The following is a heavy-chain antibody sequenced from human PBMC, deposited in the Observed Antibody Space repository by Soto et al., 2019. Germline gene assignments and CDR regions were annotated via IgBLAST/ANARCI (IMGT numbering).Heavy chain of an antibody. CDR3: VRDSRSSLYYYPGLAL. J-gene: IGHJ6*02. V-gene: IGHV1-18*01. D-gene: IGHD3-16*02. CDR2: VSGYNDNT. CDR1: GYGCSNWG. Sequence: VSVSLAGRGSGYGCSNWGMRWGRQTTRQGLEWMGWVSGYNDNTHYAQKLQGRVSMTTDTSTGTAYMDLRSLRSDDTAIYYFVRDSRSSLYYYPGLALRAQGTTVPVSS.